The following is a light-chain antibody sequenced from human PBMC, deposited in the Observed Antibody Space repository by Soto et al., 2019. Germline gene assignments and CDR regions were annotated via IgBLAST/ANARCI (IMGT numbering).Light chain of an antibody. V-gene: IGLV4-60*02. J-gene: IGLJ2*01. CDR2: LEVSGSY. Sequence: QSVLTQSSSASASLGSSVKLTCTLSSGHSSYIIAWHQQQPGKAPRYLMKLEVSGSYNKGSGVPDRFSGSSSGADSYLPISNLQFEEEADYYCETWDNNILVFGGGTKLTVL. CDR3: ETWDNNILV. CDR1: SGHSSYI.